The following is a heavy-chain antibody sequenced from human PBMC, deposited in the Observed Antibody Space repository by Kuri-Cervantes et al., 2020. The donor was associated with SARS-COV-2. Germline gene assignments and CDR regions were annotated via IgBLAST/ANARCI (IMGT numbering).Heavy chain of an antibody. J-gene: IGHJ5*02. CDR2: IYYSGST. Sequence: SETLSLTCTVSGGSISSGDYYWSWIRQPPGKGLEWIGYIYYSGSTNYNPSLKSRVTISVDTSKNQFSLKLSSVTAADTAVYYCARGKIEYSSSFTWFDPWGQGTLVTVSS. V-gene: IGHV4-30-4*01. CDR1: GGSISSGDYY. D-gene: IGHD6-6*01. CDR3: ARGKIEYSSSFTWFDP.